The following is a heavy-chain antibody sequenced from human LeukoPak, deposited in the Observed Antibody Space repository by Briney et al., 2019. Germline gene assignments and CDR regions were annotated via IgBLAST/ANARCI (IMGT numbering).Heavy chain of an antibody. J-gene: IGHJ4*02. CDR3: ASGQLVAAIDY. CDR2: INHSGST. CDR1: GGSFSGYY. Sequence: PSETLSRNCAVDGGSFSGYYWSWIRQPPGKGLEWIGEINHSGSTNYNPSLKSRVTISVDTSKNQFSLKLSSVTAADTAVYYCASGQLVAAIDYWGQGTLVTVSS. V-gene: IGHV4-34*01. D-gene: IGHD6-6*01.